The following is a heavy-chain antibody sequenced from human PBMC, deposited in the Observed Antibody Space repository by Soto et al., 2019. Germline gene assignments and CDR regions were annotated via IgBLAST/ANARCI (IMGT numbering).Heavy chain of an antibody. V-gene: IGHV1-69*13. CDR1: GGTFSSYA. CDR3: ANFRTSYYYFDY. CDR2: IIPIFGTA. J-gene: IGHJ4*02. Sequence: SVKVSCKASGGTFSSYAISWVRQAPGQGLEWMGGIIPIFGTANYAQKFQGRVTITADESTSTAYMELSSLRSEDTAVYYCANFRTSYYYFDYWGQGTLVTVSS. D-gene: IGHD1-26*01.